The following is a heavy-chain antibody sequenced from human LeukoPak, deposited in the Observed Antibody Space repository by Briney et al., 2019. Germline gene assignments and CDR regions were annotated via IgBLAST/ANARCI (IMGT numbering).Heavy chain of an antibody. CDR1: GYSISSDYY. J-gene: IGHJ4*02. CDR2: IHHSGRT. D-gene: IGHD6-19*01. Sequence: PSETLSLTRTVSGYSISSDYYWGWIRQPPGKGLEWIGSIHHSGRTYYNPSLKSRVTISVDTSKNQFSLKLSSVTAADTAVYYCASHHPEFIAVAGNFDYWGQGTLVTVSS. CDR3: ASHHPEFIAVAGNFDY. V-gene: IGHV4-38-2*02.